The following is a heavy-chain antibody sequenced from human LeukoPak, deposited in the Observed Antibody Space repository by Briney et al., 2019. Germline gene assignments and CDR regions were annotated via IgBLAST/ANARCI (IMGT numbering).Heavy chain of an antibody. V-gene: IGHV3-30-3*01. CDR1: GFTFSSYA. Sequence: GGSLRLSCAASGFTFSSYAMHWVRQAPGKGLEWVAVISYDGSNKYYADSVKGRFTISRDNSKNTLYLQMNSLRAEDTAVYYCARGVATINDHWGQGTLVTVSS. CDR2: ISYDGSNK. J-gene: IGHJ5*02. D-gene: IGHD5-12*01. CDR3: ARGVATINDH.